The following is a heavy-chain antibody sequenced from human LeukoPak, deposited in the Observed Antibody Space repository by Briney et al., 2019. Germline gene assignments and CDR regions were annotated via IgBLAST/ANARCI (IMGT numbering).Heavy chain of an antibody. Sequence: GGSLRLSCAASGFTFSSYSMNWVRQAPGKGLEWVSSISSSSSYIYYADSVKGRFTISRDNAKNSLYLQMNSLRAEDTAVYYCARVMSIAVAADYWGQGTLVTVSS. CDR2: ISSSSSYI. D-gene: IGHD6-19*01. CDR1: GFTFSSYS. V-gene: IGHV3-21*01. J-gene: IGHJ4*02. CDR3: ARVMSIAVAADY.